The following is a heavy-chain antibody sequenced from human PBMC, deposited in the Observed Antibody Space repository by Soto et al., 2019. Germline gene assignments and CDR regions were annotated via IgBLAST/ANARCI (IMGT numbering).Heavy chain of an antibody. J-gene: IGHJ4*02. CDR2: ISYDGSNK. V-gene: IGHV3-30*03. Sequence: GGSLRLSCAASGFTFSSYGMHWVRQAPGKGLEWVAVISYDGSNKYYADSVKGRFTISRDNSKNTLYLQMNSLRAEDTAVYYCATLGARYSRKYDYWGQGTLVTVSS. CDR1: GFTFSSYG. CDR3: ATLGARYSRKYDY. D-gene: IGHD6-13*01.